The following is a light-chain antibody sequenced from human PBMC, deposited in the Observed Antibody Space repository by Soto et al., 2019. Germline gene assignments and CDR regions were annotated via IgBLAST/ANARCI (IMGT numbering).Light chain of an antibody. CDR3: QVWDSSSDHPGI. V-gene: IGLV3-21*02. J-gene: IGLJ2*01. CDR2: DDR. CDR1: NIGSKG. Sequence: SSELTQPPSVSEAPGQTARITCGGHNIGSKGVHWYQQKPGQAPVLVVYDDRYRPSGIPARFSGSNSGNTATLTISRVEAGDEADYHCQVWDSSSDHPGIFGGGTKLTVL.